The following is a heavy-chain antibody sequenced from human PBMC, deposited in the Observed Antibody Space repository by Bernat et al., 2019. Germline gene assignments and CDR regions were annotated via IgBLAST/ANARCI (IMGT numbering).Heavy chain of an antibody. CDR2: ISYDGSNT. Sequence: VQLVESGGGLIQPGGSLRLSCAASGFTVSSNYMSWVRQAPGKGLEWVAVISYDGSNTYYADSVKGRFTISRDNSKNTLYLQMNSLRAEDTAVYYCARGDYDSSGYLFWGQGTLVTVSS. J-gene: IGHJ4*02. D-gene: IGHD3-22*01. CDR3: ARGDYDSSGYLF. V-gene: IGHV3-30-3*01. CDR1: GFTVSSNY.